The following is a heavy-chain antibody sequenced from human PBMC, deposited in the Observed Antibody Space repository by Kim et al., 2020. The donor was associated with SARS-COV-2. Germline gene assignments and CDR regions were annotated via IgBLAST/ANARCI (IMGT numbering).Heavy chain of an antibody. CDR3: ARDTFDYDFWSAPGFDP. Sequence: RKSRVTISVDTSNNQFSLKRSSVTAADTAVYYCARDTFDYDFWSAPGFDPWGQGTLVTVSS. D-gene: IGHD3-3*01. V-gene: IGHV4-59*01. J-gene: IGHJ5*02.